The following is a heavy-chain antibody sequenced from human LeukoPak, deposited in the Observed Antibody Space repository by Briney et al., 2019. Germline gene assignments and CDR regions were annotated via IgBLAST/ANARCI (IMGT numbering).Heavy chain of an antibody. V-gene: IGHV5-51*01. Sequence: PGESLKISCKGSGYSFTSYWIGWVRQVPGKGLEWMGIIYPGDSDTRYSPSFQGQVTISADKSISTAYLQWSSLKASDTAMYYCVRPITMLVVVDSSLAFDIWGQGTMATVSS. CDR1: GYSFTSYW. CDR3: VRPITMLVVVDSSLAFDI. D-gene: IGHD3-22*01. J-gene: IGHJ3*02. CDR2: IYPGDSDT.